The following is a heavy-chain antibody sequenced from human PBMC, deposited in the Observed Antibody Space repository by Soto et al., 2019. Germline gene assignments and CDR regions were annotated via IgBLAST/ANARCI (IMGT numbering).Heavy chain of an antibody. Sequence: SVKVSCKASGGTFSTHAIIWVRQAPGHGLEWMGGIIPISGTTYYTQKFQGRVTITADEPTSTAFMELSSLKSEDTAVYYCTTDPSFEAAYCTSGSCYRSYGMDVWGQGTTVTVSS. CDR3: TTDPSFEAAYCTSGSCYRSYGMDV. CDR2: IIPISGTT. CDR1: GGTFSTHA. D-gene: IGHD2-15*01. V-gene: IGHV1-69*13. J-gene: IGHJ6*02.